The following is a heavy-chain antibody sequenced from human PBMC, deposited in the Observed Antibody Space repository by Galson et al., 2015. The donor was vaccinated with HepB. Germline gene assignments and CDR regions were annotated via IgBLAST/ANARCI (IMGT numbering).Heavy chain of an antibody. CDR1: GYTFTSYG. D-gene: IGHD6-19*01. J-gene: IGHJ4*02. CDR3: ARGGTSGCLGVPCRIDY. Sequence: SCKASGYTFTSYGITWVRQAPGQGLEWMGWISAYSGDTNYAQKLQGRVTTTTDTSTSTAYMELRSLRSDDTAVYYCARGGTSGCLGVPCRIDYWGQGTLVTVSS. V-gene: IGHV1-18*04. CDR2: ISAYSGDT.